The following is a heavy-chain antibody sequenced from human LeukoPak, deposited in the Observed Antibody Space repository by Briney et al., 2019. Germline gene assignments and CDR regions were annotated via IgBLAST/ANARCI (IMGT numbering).Heavy chain of an antibody. Sequence: PSETLSLTRTVSGGSISSYYWSWIRQPPGKGLEWIGYIYYSGSTNYNPSLKSRVTISVDTSKNQFSLKLSSVTAADTAVYYCARQVGYSSSQDYYMDVWGKGTTVTVSS. CDR3: ARQVGYSSSQDYYMDV. D-gene: IGHD6-6*01. CDR1: GGSISSYY. V-gene: IGHV4-59*01. CDR2: IYYSGST. J-gene: IGHJ6*03.